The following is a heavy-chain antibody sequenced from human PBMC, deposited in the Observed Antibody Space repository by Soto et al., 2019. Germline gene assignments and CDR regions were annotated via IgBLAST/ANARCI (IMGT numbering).Heavy chain of an antibody. D-gene: IGHD3-10*01. Sequence: QVQLVQSGAEVKKPGSSVKFSCKASGGTFSSYAISWVRQAPGQGLEGMGGIIPIFGTANYAQKFQGRVTITADESTSRAYMALSSLRSEDTAVYSCARGYGSGSYCRSGMDVWGQGTTVTVSS. CDR3: ARGYGSGSYCRSGMDV. V-gene: IGHV1-69*01. CDR1: GGTFSSYA. J-gene: IGHJ6*02. CDR2: IIPIFGTA.